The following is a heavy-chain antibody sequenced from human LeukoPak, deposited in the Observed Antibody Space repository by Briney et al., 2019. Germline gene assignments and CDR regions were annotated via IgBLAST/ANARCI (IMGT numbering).Heavy chain of an antibody. V-gene: IGHV4-4*07. CDR2: IYTSGST. J-gene: IGHJ5*02. Sequence: PSETLSLTCTVSGGSISSYYWSWIRQPAGKGLEWIGRIYTSGSTNYNPSLKSRVTMSVDTSKNQFSLKLSSVTAADTAVYYCARDVSLITMVRVNWFDPWGQGTLVTVSS. CDR3: ARDVSLITMVRVNWFDP. D-gene: IGHD3-10*01. CDR1: GGSISSYY.